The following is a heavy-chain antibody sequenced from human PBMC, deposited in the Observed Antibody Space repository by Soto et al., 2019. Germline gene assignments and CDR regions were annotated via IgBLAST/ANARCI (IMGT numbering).Heavy chain of an antibody. V-gene: IGHV1-69*02. J-gene: IGHJ4*02. CDR1: GGTFSSYT. Sequence: QVQLVQSGAEVKKPGSSVKVSCKASGGTFSSYTISWVRQAPGQGLEWMGRIIPILGIANYAQKFQGRVTITADKSTSTAYMELSSLRSEDSAVYYCARISYGDYFDYWGQGTLVTVSS. CDR2: IIPILGIA. CDR3: ARISYGDYFDY. D-gene: IGHD4-17*01.